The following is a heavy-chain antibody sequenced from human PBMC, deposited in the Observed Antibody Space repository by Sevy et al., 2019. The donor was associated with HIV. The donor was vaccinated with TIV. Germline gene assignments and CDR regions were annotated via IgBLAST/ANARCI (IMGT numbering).Heavy chain of an antibody. CDR2: ISSSSSYI. D-gene: IGHD3-3*01. V-gene: IGHV3-21*01. CDR1: GFTFSSYS. Sequence: GGSLRLSCAASGFTFSSYSMNWVRQAPGKGLEWVSSISSSSSYIYYEDSVKGRFTIPRDNAKNTMYLQMNSPRAEDTAVYYCARGVNGMDVWGQGTTVTVSS. CDR3: ARGVNGMDV. J-gene: IGHJ6*02.